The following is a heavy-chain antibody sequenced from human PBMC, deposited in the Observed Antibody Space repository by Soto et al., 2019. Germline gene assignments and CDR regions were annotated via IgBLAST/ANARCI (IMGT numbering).Heavy chain of an antibody. J-gene: IGHJ5*02. V-gene: IGHV4-59*01. Sequence: SETLSLTCTVSGGSISRDYWSWIRQPPGKALEWIGYIYNSESTNYSPSLNSRVTISVDASKNQFSLKLNSVTAADTAVYYCAKDIRGRTAAAVYNWFDPWGQGILVTVSS. CDR3: AKDIRGRTAAAVYNWFDP. D-gene: IGHD6-13*01. CDR2: IYNSEST. CDR1: GGSISRDY.